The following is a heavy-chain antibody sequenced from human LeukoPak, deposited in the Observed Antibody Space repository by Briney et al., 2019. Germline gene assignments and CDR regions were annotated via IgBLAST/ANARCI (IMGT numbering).Heavy chain of an antibody. Sequence: GASVKVSCKASGYTFTGYYMHWVRQAPGQGLEWMGRINPNSGGTNYAQKFQGRVTMTRDTSISTAYMELSRLRSDDTAVYYCARVIAALFYYYGMDVWGRGTTVTVSS. CDR3: ARVIAALFYYYGMDV. J-gene: IGHJ6*02. D-gene: IGHD6-13*01. V-gene: IGHV1-2*06. CDR1: GYTFTGYY. CDR2: INPNSGGT.